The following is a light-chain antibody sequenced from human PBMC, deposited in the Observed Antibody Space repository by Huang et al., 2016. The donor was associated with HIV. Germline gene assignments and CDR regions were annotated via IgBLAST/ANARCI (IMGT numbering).Light chain of an antibody. CDR3: HQYYNTRHT. CDR2: WAS. CDR1: QSVLYSSNNKNY. J-gene: IGKJ2*01. V-gene: IGKV4-1*01. Sequence: DIVMTQSPDSLAVSLGERATINCKSSQSVLYSSNNKNYLSWYQQKPGQSPKLLISWASTRESGVPDRFSGSGSGTDFTLTISSLQAEDVAVYYCHQYYNTRHTFGQGTKLEIK.